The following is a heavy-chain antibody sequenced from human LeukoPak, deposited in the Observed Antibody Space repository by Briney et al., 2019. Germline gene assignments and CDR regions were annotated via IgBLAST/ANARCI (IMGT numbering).Heavy chain of an antibody. V-gene: IGHV3-7*03. D-gene: IGHD2-2*01. Sequence: GGSLRLSCAASGFTFSNYWMSWVRQGPGEGLEWVANINQGGSEEYYVESVKGRFTISRDNAKNSLDLQMNSLRVEDTAIYYCARLVVPPGNRGWYYEHWGQGTLVTVSS. CDR1: GFTFSNYW. CDR2: INQGGSEE. CDR3: ARLVVPPGNRGWYYEH. J-gene: IGHJ4*02.